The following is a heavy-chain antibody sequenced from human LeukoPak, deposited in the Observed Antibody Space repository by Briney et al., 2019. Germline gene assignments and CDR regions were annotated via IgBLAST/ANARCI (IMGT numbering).Heavy chain of an antibody. CDR3: ARDVLWYGSSRYFFDY. Sequence: SETLSLTCTVSGGSITSRDYYWAWIRQPPGEGLQRIGSIDYTAKTFYSPSLKSRVTISVDTSTNHFTLKLRSVTAADTAVYYCARDVLWYGSSRYFFDYWGQGSLVTVSS. J-gene: IGHJ4*02. D-gene: IGHD3-9*01. V-gene: IGHV4-39*02. CDR2: IDYTAKT. CDR1: GGSITSRDYY.